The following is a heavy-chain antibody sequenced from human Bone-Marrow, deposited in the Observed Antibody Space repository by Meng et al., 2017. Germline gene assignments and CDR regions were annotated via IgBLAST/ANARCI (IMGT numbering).Heavy chain of an antibody. CDR1: GGSISSGGYY. D-gene: IGHD3-9*01. CDR3: ASSSPLTYYSILTGSQPGVGRNNWFDP. CDR2: IYYSGST. V-gene: IGHV4-31*03. J-gene: IGHJ5*02. Sequence: SETLSLTCTVSGGSISSGGYYWSWIRQHPGKGLEGIGYIYYSGSTYYNPSLKSRVTISVDTSKNQFSLKLSSVTAADTAVYCCASSSPLTYYSILTGSQPGVGRNNWFDPWGQGTLVTVSS.